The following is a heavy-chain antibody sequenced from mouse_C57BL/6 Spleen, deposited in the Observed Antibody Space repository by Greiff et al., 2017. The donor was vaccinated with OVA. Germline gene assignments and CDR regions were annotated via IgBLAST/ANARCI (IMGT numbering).Heavy chain of an antibody. CDR1: GFSFNTYA. CDR2: IRSKSNNYAT. D-gene: IGHD2-4*01. Sequence: EVHLVESGGGLVQPKGSLKLSCAASGFSFNTYAMNWVRQAPGKGLEWVARIRSKSNNYATYYADSVKDRFTISRDDSESMLYLQMNNLKTEDTAMYYCVRPLYYDYDAWFAYWGQGTLVTVSA. V-gene: IGHV10-1*01. J-gene: IGHJ3*01. CDR3: VRPLYYDYDAWFAY.